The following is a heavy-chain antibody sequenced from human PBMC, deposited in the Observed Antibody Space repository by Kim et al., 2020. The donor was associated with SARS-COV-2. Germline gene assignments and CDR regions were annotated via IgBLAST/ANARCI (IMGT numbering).Heavy chain of an antibody. CDR1: GFTFSSYS. D-gene: IGHD4-17*01. Sequence: GGSLRLSCAASGFTFSSYSMNWVRQAPGKGLEWVSYISSSSSTIYYADSVKGRFTISRDNAKNSLYLQMNSLRDEDTAVYYCARDNPRTDYGDYSVAPYYMDVWGKGTTVTVSS. CDR3: ARDNPRTDYGDYSVAPYYMDV. V-gene: IGHV3-48*02. J-gene: IGHJ6*03. CDR2: ISSSSSTI.